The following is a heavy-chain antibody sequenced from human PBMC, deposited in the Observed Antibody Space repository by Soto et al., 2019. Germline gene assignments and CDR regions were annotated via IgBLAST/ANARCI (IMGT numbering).Heavy chain of an antibody. J-gene: IGHJ4*02. CDR2: ISSSDGTI. D-gene: IGHD2-15*01. V-gene: IGHV3-48*03. CDR1: GFTFSGYE. Sequence: GGSLRLSCAASGFTFSGYEMDWVRQAPGKGLEWVSYISSSDGTIYYADSVKGRFTISRDNAKNSLYLQMNSLRDEDTAVYYCARESRGFDYWGQGTLVTVSS. CDR3: ARESRGFDY.